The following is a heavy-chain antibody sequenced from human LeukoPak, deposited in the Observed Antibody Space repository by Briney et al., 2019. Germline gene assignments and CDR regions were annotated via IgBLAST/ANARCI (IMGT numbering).Heavy chain of an antibody. CDR3: AKDPPGFITMSL. D-gene: IGHD3-22*01. CDR2: ISSSGSTI. CDR1: GFTFSDYY. Sequence: GGSLRLSCAASGFTFSDYYMSWIRQAPGKGLEWVSYISSSGSTIYYADSVKGRFTISRDDSKNTLYLQMNSLRAEDTAVYYCAKDPPGFITMSLWGQGTLVTVSS. V-gene: IGHV3-11*01. J-gene: IGHJ4*02.